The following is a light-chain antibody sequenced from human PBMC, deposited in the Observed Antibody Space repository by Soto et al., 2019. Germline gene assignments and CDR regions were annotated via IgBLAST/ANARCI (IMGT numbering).Light chain of an antibody. Sequence: QSALTQPASVSGSLGQSITISCTGSNRDIGGYNLVSWYQQYPDTAPKLIIYEVRNRPSGVSYRFTGSRSGNTASLTISALQADDESTFYCSSYTPTSTLLFGGGTKVTVL. CDR3: SSYTPTSTLL. J-gene: IGLJ3*02. V-gene: IGLV2-14*01. CDR2: EVR. CDR1: NRDIGGYNL.